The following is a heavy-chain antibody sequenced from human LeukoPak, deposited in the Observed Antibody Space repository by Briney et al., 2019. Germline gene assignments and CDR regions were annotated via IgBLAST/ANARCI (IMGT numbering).Heavy chain of an antibody. J-gene: IGHJ4*02. CDR3: ARAPEYGLYYFDY. CDR1: GDSISSSSYY. V-gene: IGHV4-39*07. D-gene: IGHD1-14*01. CDR2: IYHSGDT. Sequence: SETLSLTCTVSGDSISSSSYYWGWIRQPPGKGLEWIGSIYHSGDTYYNPSLKSRVTISVDTSKNQFSLKLSSVTAADTAVYYCARAPEYGLYYFDYWGQGTLVIVTS.